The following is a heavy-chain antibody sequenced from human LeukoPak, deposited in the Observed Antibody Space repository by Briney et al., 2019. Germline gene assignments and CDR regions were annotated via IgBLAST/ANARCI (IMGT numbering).Heavy chain of an antibody. V-gene: IGHV3-33*06. CDR1: GFTFSNYG. CDR2: IWHDGSNK. CDR3: ANNFDY. J-gene: IGHJ4*02. Sequence: GGSLRLSCAASGFTFSNYGMHWVRQAPGKGLEWVAVIWHDGSNKYYADSVKGRFTISRDNSKNMLYLEMNSLRAEDTAVYYCANNFDYWGQGTLVTVSS.